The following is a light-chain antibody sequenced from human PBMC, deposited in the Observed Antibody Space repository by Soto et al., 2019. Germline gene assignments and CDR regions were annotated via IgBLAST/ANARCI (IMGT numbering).Light chain of an antibody. Sequence: QSVLPQPPSASGTPGQRVTISCSGSSSNIESHTVNWYQQLPGMAPKLLIYSNDRRPSSVPDRFSGSKSGTSASLAISGLRSDDEADYFCATWDDSLNGFYVFGTGTKVTVL. J-gene: IGLJ1*01. CDR1: SSNIESHT. CDR3: ATWDDSLNGFYV. V-gene: IGLV1-44*01. CDR2: SND.